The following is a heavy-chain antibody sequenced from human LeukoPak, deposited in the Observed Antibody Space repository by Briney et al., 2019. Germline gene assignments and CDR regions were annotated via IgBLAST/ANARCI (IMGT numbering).Heavy chain of an antibody. Sequence: SETLSLTCTVSGGSISSYYWSWIRQPAVKGLEWIGRIYTSGSTNYNPSLKSRVTMSVDTSKNQFSLKLSSVTAADTAVYYCARVGGSGSDSKGVWFDPWGQGTLVTVSS. CDR1: GGSISSYY. CDR2: IYTSGST. J-gene: IGHJ5*02. D-gene: IGHD3-10*01. CDR3: ARVGGSGSDSKGVWFDP. V-gene: IGHV4-4*07.